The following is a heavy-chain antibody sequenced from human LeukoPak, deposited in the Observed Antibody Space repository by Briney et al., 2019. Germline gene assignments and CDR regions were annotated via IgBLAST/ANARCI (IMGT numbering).Heavy chain of an antibody. CDR1: GFTVSSNY. CDR2: IHSGGAT. J-gene: IGHJ6*02. CDR3: ARDCSSSCSPYYGMDV. D-gene: IGHD2-2*01. V-gene: IGHV3-53*01. Sequence: GGSLRLSCAASGFTVSSNYMSWVRQAPGKGLEWVSIIHSGGATNYVDSVKGRFTISRDNSRNTLYLQMNSLRAEDTAVYYCARDCSSSCSPYYGMDVWGQGTTVTVSS.